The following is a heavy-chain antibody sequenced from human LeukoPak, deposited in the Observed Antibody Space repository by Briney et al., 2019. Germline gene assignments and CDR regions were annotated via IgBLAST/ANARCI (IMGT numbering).Heavy chain of an antibody. CDR3: ASQPIGEVLGYYYGMDV. J-gene: IGHJ6*02. Sequence: SETLSLTCNVLGFSISSDYYWGWIRQPPGEGLEWTATIYHDGSTYYNPSLKSRVTISVDTSKNQFSLKLSSVTAADTAVYYCASQPIGEVLGYYYGMDVWGQGTTVTVSS. CDR2: IYHDGST. V-gene: IGHV4-38-2*02. D-gene: IGHD2-21*01. CDR1: GFSISSDYY.